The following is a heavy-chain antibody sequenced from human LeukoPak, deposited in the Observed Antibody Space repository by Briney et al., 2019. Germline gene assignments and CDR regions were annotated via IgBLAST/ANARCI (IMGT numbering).Heavy chain of an antibody. V-gene: IGHV4-39*07. CDR3: ARDWRINWFDP. Sequence: SETLSLTCTVSGGSISSTSYYWGWIRQPPGKGLEWIGSMYYSGNTYYNPSLKSRVTISIDTSKSQFSLKLSSITAADTAVYYCARDWRINWFDPWGQGTLVTVSS. CDR1: GGSISSTSYY. CDR2: MYYSGNT. D-gene: IGHD2/OR15-2a*01. J-gene: IGHJ5*02.